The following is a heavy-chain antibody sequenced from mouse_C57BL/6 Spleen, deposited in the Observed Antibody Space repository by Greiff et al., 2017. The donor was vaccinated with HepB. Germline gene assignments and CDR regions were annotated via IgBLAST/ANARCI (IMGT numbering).Heavy chain of an antibody. CDR2: INPGSGGT. D-gene: IGHD1-1*01. Sequence: VQLQQSGAELVRPGTSVKVSCKASGYAFTNYLIEWVKQRPGQGLEWIGVINPGSGGTNYNEKFKGKATLTADKSSSTAYMQLSSLTSEDSAVYFCARDLTTVVAFDYWDQGTTLTVSS. CDR3: ARDLTTVVAFDY. CDR1: GYAFTNYL. J-gene: IGHJ2*01. V-gene: IGHV1-54*01.